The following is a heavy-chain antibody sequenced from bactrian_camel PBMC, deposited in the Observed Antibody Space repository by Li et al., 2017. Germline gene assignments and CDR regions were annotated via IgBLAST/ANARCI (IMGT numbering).Heavy chain of an antibody. J-gene: IGHJ4*01. V-gene: IGHV3S6*01. CDR2: ISRDGSNT. CDR1: GYTYNRNC. Sequence: HVQLVESGGGSVQAGRSLRLSCAASGYTYNRNCMAWFRQAPGKGREWVSGISRDGSNTGYANSVRGRFTISRDNAKNTLHLQMDSLKVEDTARYYCAVGWGLGTMVRDYSQRGQGTQVTVSS. D-gene: IGHD5*01. CDR3: AVGWGLGTMVRDYSQ.